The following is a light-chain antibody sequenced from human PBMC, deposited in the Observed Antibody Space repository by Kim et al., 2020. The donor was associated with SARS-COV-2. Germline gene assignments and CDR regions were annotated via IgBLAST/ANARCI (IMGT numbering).Light chain of an antibody. CDR1: QSVGNY. Sequence: EIVLTQSPATLSLSPGETATLSCRASQSVGNYLAWYQQKPGQAPRLLIFDASDRATGIPARFSGSGSGTDFTLTISSLEPEDFAVYYCQQRTNLPPWTFGQGTKVE. J-gene: IGKJ1*01. CDR3: QQRTNLPPWT. CDR2: DAS. V-gene: IGKV3-11*01.